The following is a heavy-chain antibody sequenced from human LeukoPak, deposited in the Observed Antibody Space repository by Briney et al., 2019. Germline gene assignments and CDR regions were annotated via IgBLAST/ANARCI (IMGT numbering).Heavy chain of an antibody. CDR2: ISYDGSNI. CDR3: ARESSGSYYGNWFDP. CDR1: GFTFSSYS. V-gene: IGHV3-30*04. D-gene: IGHD3-10*01. J-gene: IGHJ5*02. Sequence: GGSLRLSCADSGFTFSSYSMHWVRQTPGKGLEWVAIISYDGSNIYYADSVKGRFTISRDNAKNSLYLQMNSLRAEDTAVYYCARESSGSYYGNWFDPWGQGTLVTVSS.